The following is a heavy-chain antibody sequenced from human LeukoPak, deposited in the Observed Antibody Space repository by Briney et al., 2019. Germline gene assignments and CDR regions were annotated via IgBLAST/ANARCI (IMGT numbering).Heavy chain of an antibody. J-gene: IGHJ4*02. CDR3: ARDVGYFGSGSYPDYFDY. CDR2: IGSRGATI. Sequence: PGESLRLSCAASGFTFSNYEMNWVRQAPGKGLDWVSYIGSRGATIYYAGSVKGRFTISRDNAKNSLYLQMNSLRAEDTAVYYCARDVGYFGSGSYPDYFDYWGQGILVTVSS. CDR1: GFTFSNYE. V-gene: IGHV3-48*03. D-gene: IGHD3-10*01.